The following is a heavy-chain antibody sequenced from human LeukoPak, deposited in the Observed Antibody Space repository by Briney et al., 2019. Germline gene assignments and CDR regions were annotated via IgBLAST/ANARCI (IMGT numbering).Heavy chain of an antibody. D-gene: IGHD3-3*01. CDR2: ISWNSGSI. CDR3: ARGGITIFGVVTNPDY. J-gene: IGHJ4*02. V-gene: IGHV3-9*01. CDR1: GFTVRSNY. Sequence: GGSLRLSCAASGFTVRSNYMSWVRQAPGKGLEWVSGISWNSGSIGYADSVKGRFTISRDNAKNSLYLQMNSLRAEDTALYYCARGGITIFGVVTNPDYWGQGTLVTVSS.